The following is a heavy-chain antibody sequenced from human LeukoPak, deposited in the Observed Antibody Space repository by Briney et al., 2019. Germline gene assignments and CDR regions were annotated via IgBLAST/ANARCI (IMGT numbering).Heavy chain of an antibody. J-gene: IGHJ4*02. CDR2: ISYDGSNK. CDR3: AKWMMLTGPPFDY. Sequence: GRSLRLSCAASGFTFSSYGMHWVRQAPGKGLEWVAVISYDGSNKYYADSVKGRFTISRDNSKNTLYLQVNSLRAEDTAVYYCAKWMMLTGPPFDYWGQGTLVTVSS. CDR1: GFTFSSYG. V-gene: IGHV3-30*18. D-gene: IGHD1-20*01.